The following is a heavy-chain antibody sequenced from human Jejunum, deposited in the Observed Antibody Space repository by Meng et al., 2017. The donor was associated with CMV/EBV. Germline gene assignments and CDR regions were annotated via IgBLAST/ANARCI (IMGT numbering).Heavy chain of an antibody. D-gene: IGHD2-2*01. V-gene: IGHV3-7*01. J-gene: IGHJ4*02. CDR2: IKSDGSQK. Sequence: FNSCGMTWVRQAPGKGLEWVATIKSDGSQKHYVDSVKGRFTISRDNAKNSLHLQMDSLRAEDTAVYHCARDCSTNCPFQPRGDYWGQGTLVTVSS. CDR3: ARDCSTNCPFQPRGDY. CDR1: FNSCG.